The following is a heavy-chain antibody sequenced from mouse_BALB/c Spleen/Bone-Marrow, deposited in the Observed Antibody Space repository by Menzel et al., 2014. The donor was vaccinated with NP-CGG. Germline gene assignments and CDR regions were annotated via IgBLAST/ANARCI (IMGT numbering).Heavy chain of an antibody. CDR2: INPDSSTI. CDR1: GFDFSRYW. J-gene: IGHJ3*01. Sequence: VQLKDSGGGLVQPGGSLKLSCAASGFDFSRYWMSWVRQAPGKGLEWIGEINPDSSTINYAPSLKDKFILSRDNAKNTLYLQMSKVRSDDTALYYCARLSYYGRFAYWGQGTLVTVSA. CDR3: ARLSYYGRFAY. D-gene: IGHD1-1*01. V-gene: IGHV4-1*02.